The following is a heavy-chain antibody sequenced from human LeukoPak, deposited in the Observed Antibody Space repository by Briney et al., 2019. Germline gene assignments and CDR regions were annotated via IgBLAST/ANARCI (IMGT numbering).Heavy chain of an antibody. J-gene: IGHJ4*02. CDR3: ARGSRDSSSWYDY. V-gene: IGHV3-33*01. D-gene: IGHD6-13*01. CDR1: GFTFTSYG. Sequence: PGSSLRLSCAASGFTFTSYGFHWVRQAPGKGQEWVAVIWYDDSKKYYADSVKGRFTFSRDNSKNTLYLQMNSLRAEDTAVYYCARGSRDSSSWYDYWGQGTLVTVSS. CDR2: IWYDDSKK.